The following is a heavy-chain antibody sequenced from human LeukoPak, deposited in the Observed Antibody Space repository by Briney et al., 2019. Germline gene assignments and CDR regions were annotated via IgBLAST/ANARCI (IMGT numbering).Heavy chain of an antibody. V-gene: IGHV3-23*01. CDR3: ARGGGRYYDSSGYYFSFDY. Sequence: PGGSLRLSCAASGFTFSSYAMSWVRQAPGKGLEWVSAISGSGGSTYYADSVKGRFTISRDNSKNTLYLQMNSLRAGDTAVYYCARGGGRYYDSSGYYFSFDYWGQGTLVTVSS. J-gene: IGHJ4*02. D-gene: IGHD3-22*01. CDR2: ISGSGGST. CDR1: GFTFSSYA.